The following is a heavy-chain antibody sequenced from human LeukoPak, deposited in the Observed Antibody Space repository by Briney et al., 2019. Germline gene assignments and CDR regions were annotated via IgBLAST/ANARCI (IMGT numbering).Heavy chain of an antibody. D-gene: IGHD4-17*01. J-gene: IGHJ6*03. Sequence: PGGSLRLSCAASGFTFSSYAMSWVRQAPGKGLEWVSAISGSGGSTYYADSVKGRFTISRDNSKNTLYLQMNSLRAEDTAVYYCARSGGDYGSLPYYYYTAVASTGPPVTLPS. CDR2: ISGSGGST. V-gene: IGHV3-23*01. CDR1: GFTFSSYA. CDR3: ARSGGDYGSLPYYYYTAV.